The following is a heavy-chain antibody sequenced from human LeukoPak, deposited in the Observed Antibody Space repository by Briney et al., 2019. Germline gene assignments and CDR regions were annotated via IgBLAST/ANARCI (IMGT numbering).Heavy chain of an antibody. V-gene: IGHV3-21*01. CDR2: ISSSSSYI. J-gene: IGHJ4*02. CDR3: ARDPTGSGYLGY. D-gene: IGHD3-22*01. Sequence: GGSLRLSCAASGFTFSSYTMNWVRQAPGKGLEWVSSISSSSSYIYYADSVKGRFTISRDNAKNSLYLQMNSLRAEDTAVYYCARDPTGSGYLGYWGQGTLVTVSS. CDR1: GFTFSSYT.